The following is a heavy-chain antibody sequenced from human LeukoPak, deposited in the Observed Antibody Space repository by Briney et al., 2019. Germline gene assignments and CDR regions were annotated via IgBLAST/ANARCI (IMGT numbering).Heavy chain of an antibody. J-gene: IGHJ4*02. D-gene: IGHD3-10*01. Sequence: GGSVTVSCKASGYTFTSYDINWVRQAPGRGLEWMGWMNPNSGDTGYAQTFQGRVIITRNTSISTAYMELSSLRSEDTAVYYCARAGTGFNWGRGTLVTVSS. CDR1: GYTFTSYD. CDR2: MNPNSGDT. V-gene: IGHV1-8*01. CDR3: ARAGTGFN.